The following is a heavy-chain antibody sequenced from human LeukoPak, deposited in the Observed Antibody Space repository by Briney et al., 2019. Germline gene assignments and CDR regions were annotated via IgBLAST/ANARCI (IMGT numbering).Heavy chain of an antibody. CDR1: GFTFSDAW. J-gene: IGHJ4*02. V-gene: IGHV3-15*01. Sequence: GGSLRLSCVATGFTFSDAWMSWVRQAPGKGLEWVGRIKSKIDGGTIDYGAPVKGRFTISRDDSRNTLYLQMNSLKTEDTAVYYCTTRRQDGCWGQGTLVTVS. D-gene: IGHD6-25*01. CDR2: IKSKIDGGTI. CDR3: TTRRQDGC.